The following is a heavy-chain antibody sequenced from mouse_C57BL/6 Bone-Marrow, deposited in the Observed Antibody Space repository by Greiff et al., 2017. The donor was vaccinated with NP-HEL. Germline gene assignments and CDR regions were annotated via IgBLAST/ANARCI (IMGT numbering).Heavy chain of an antibody. CDR2: LYPGDGDT. J-gene: IGHJ2*01. Sequence: QVQLQQSGAELVKPGASVKISCKASGYAFSSYWMNWVKQRPGKGLEWIGQLYPGDGDTNYNGKFKGKATLTADKSSSTAYMQLSSLTSEDSAVYFCARWGYYGSSYNFDYWGQGTTLTVSS. V-gene: IGHV1-80*01. CDR1: GYAFSSYW. D-gene: IGHD1-1*01. CDR3: ARWGYYGSSYNFDY.